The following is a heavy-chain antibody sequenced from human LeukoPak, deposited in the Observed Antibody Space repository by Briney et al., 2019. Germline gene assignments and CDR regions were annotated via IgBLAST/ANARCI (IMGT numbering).Heavy chain of an antibody. Sequence: GRSLRLSCAASGFRFNNYAMHGVRQPPGRGLEWVAVISKDGIQEYYADSVKGRFTISRDNSKNTLYLQMNSLISEDTAVYYCAREVYSYALDALDLWGQGTMVTVSS. V-gene: IGHV3-30*04. D-gene: IGHD5-18*01. CDR2: ISKDGIQE. CDR1: GFRFNNYA. CDR3: AREVYSYALDALDL. J-gene: IGHJ3*01.